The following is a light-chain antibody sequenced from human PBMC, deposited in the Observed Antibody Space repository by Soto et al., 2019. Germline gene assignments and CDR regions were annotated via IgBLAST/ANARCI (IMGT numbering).Light chain of an antibody. J-gene: IGKJ2*01. CDR1: QTISTY. Sequence: DIQMTQSPSSLSASVGDRVTITCRASQTISTYLNWYQQEPGKAPKLLIYAASSLQSGVPSRFSGSGSGTDFTLSISSPQPEDFAAYYCQQSHGIPYTFGQGTKLEIK. CDR2: AAS. V-gene: IGKV1-39*01. CDR3: QQSHGIPYT.